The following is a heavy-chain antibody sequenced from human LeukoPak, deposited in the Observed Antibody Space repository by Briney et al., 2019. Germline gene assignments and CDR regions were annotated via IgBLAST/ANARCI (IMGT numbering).Heavy chain of an antibody. D-gene: IGHD1-1*01. V-gene: IGHV3-7*05. CDR2: IRQDGSEK. CDR3: TRGGWKPVDY. Sequence: PGGSLRLSCAASGFTFSSYWMSWVRQAPGKGLEWVASIRQDGSEKYYVDSVKGRFTISRDNAQNSLYLQMYSLRAEDTAVYYCTRGGWKPVDYWGQGTLVTVSS. CDR1: GFTFSSYW. J-gene: IGHJ4*02.